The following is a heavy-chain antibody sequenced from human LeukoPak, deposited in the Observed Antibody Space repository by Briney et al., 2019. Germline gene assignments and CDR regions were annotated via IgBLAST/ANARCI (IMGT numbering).Heavy chain of an antibody. J-gene: IGHJ4*02. CDR3: ATSELGGDY. V-gene: IGHV4-61*01. CDR2: IYYSGRT. CDR1: GGSVSSGSYY. Sequence: SETLSLTCTVSGGSVSSGSYYWSWIRQPPGKGLEWIGYIYYSGRTNYNPSLKSRVTISVDTSKNQFSLKLSSVTAADTAVYYCATSELGGDYWGQGTLVTVSS. D-gene: IGHD1-26*01.